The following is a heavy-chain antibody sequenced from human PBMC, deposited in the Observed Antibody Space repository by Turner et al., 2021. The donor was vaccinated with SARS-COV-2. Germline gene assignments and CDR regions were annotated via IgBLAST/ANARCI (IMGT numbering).Heavy chain of an antibody. J-gene: IGHJ4*02. Sequence: QVQLVQSGAEVKKPGASVKVPCKASGYTFTGYYMHWVRQAPGQGLGWMGWINPNSGGTNYAQKFQGRVTMTRDMSISTAYMELSRLRSDDTAVYYCARSIVVVPAAISYWGQGTLVTVSS. CDR2: INPNSGGT. V-gene: IGHV1-2*02. CDR3: ARSIVVVPAAISY. D-gene: IGHD2-2*02. CDR1: GYTFTGYY.